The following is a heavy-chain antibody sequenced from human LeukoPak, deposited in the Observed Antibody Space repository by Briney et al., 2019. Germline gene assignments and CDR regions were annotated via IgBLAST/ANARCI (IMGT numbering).Heavy chain of an antibody. J-gene: IGHJ4*02. CDR3: ARELELSHFDY. Sequence: GGSLRLSCAASGFAVSSNYMSWVRQAPGKGLEWVSVIYSGGSTYYADSVKGRFTISRDNSKNTLYLQMSSLRAEDTAVYYCARELELSHFDYWGQGTLVTVSS. CDR2: IYSGGST. CDR1: GFAVSSNY. V-gene: IGHV3-66*01. D-gene: IGHD1-7*01.